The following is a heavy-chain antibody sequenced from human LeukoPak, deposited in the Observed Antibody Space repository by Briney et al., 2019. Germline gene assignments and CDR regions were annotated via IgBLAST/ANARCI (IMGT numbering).Heavy chain of an antibody. Sequence: SETLSLTCTVSGGTISSYYWNWIRQLPGKGLECIGYIHYSGSTKYNPSLKSRVTISVDTSKNQFSLKLSSVTAADTAVYYCARWYSSGWAFDYWGQGTLVTVSS. CDR3: ARWYSSGWAFDY. J-gene: IGHJ4*02. D-gene: IGHD6-19*01. CDR2: IHYSGST. CDR1: GGTISSYY. V-gene: IGHV4-59*08.